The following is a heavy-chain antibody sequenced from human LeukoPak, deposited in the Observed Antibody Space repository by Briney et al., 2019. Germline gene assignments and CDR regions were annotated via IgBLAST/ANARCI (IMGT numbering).Heavy chain of an antibody. CDR1: GFSFSTYT. Sequence: GGSLRLSCAASGFSFSTYTMNWVRQAPGKGLEWVGRIQSKTDGGTTEYAAPVKGRFTISRDDSKTTLYLQMNSLKTEDTAVYYCATLTVRGVINIWGQGTLVTVSS. CDR2: IQSKTDGGTT. D-gene: IGHD3-10*01. J-gene: IGHJ4*02. CDR3: ATLTVRGVINI. V-gene: IGHV3-15*01.